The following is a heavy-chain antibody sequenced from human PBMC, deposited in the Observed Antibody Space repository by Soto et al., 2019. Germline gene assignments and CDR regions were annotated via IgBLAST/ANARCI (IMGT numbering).Heavy chain of an antibody. J-gene: IGHJ4*02. V-gene: IGHV4-30-4*01. Sequence: SETLSLTCTVSGGSISSGDYYWSWIRQPPGKGLEWIGYIYYSGSTYYNPSLKSRVTISVDTYKNQFSLKLSSVTAADTAVYYCARANILTGFDYWGQGTLVTVSS. CDR2: IYYSGST. D-gene: IGHD3-9*01. CDR3: ARANILTGFDY. CDR1: GGSISSGDYY.